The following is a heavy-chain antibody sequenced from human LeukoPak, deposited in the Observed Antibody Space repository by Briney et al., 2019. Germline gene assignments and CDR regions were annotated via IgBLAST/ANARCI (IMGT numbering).Heavy chain of an antibody. CDR2: IRYDGSNK. Sequence: GGSLRLSCAASGFTFSSHGMHWVRQAPGKGLEWVAFIRYDGSNKYYADSVKGRFTISRDNSKNTLYLQMNSLRAEDTAVYYCAKCLPPRDPSLYDFWSGYSYYFDYWGQGTLVTVSS. V-gene: IGHV3-30*02. D-gene: IGHD3-3*01. J-gene: IGHJ4*02. CDR1: GFTFSSHG. CDR3: AKCLPPRDPSLYDFWSGYSYYFDY.